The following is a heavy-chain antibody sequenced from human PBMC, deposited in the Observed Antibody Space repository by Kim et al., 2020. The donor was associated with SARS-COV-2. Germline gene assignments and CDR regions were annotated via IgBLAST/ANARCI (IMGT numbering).Heavy chain of an antibody. CDR1: GGTFSSYA. V-gene: IGHV1-69*13. CDR3: ARGGTIFGVVGYYYYGMDV. CDR2: IIPIFGTA. D-gene: IGHD3-3*01. J-gene: IGHJ6*02. Sequence: SVKVSCKASGGTFSSYAISWVRQAPGQGLEWMGGIIPIFGTANYAQKFQGRVTITADESTSTAYMELSSLRSEDTAVYYCARGGTIFGVVGYYYYGMDVWGQGTTVTVSS.